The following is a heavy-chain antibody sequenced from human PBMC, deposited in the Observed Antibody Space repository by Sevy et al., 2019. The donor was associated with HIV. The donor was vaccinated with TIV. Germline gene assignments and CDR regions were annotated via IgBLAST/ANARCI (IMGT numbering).Heavy chain of an antibody. CDR2: IYHSGST. V-gene: IGHV4-38-2*02. CDR1: GYSISSGYY. Sequence: SETLSLTCAVSGYSISSGYYWGWIRQPPGKGLEWIGSIYHSGSTYYNPSLKSRVTISVDTSKNQFSLKLSSVTAADTAVYYWARDLVAIPEGVGNNWCDPWGQGTLVTVSS. J-gene: IGHJ5*02. D-gene: IGHD1-26*01. CDR3: ARDLVAIPEGVGNNWCDP.